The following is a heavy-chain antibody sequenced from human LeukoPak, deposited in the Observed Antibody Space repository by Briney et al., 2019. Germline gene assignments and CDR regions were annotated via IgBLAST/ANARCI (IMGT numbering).Heavy chain of an antibody. D-gene: IGHD6-13*01. V-gene: IGHV3-23*01. CDR1: GFTFSNYA. CDR2: ISGNGGRT. Sequence: GGSLRLSCAASGFTFSNYAMAWVRQAPGKGLEWVSAISGNGGRTYSADSVQGRFTISRDNSKDTVYLQMDNLRAEDSAMYYCAKAHSISWPYAFDSWGQGTLVTVSS. J-gene: IGHJ4*02. CDR3: AKAHSISWPYAFDS.